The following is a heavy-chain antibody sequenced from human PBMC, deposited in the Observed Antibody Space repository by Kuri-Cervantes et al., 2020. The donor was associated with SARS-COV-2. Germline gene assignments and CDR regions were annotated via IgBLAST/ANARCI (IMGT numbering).Heavy chain of an antibody. CDR2: IYSGGST. CDR1: GFTFSSYS. Sequence: GESLKISCAASGFTFSSYSMNWVRQAPGKGLEWVSVIYSGGSTYYADSVKGRFTISRDNAKNSLYLQMNSLRAEDTAVYYCARVADTLVSYGTDAFDIWGQGTMVTVSS. CDR3: ARVADTLVSYGTDAFDI. V-gene: IGHV3-66*01. D-gene: IGHD3-16*01. J-gene: IGHJ3*02.